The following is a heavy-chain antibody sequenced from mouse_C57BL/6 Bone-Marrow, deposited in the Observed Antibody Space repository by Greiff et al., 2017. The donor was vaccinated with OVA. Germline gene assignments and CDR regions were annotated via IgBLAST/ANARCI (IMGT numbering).Heavy chain of an antibody. V-gene: IGHV1-69*01. CDR3: TTELLRDY. D-gene: IGHD1-1*01. Sequence: QVQLQQPGAELVMPGASVKLSCKASGYTFTSYWMHWVKQRPGQGLEWIGEIDPSDSYTNYNQKFKGKSTLTVDKSSSTAYMQLSSLTSEDTAVYYCTTELLRDYWGQGTTLTVSS. CDR1: GYTFTSYW. CDR2: IDPSDSYT. J-gene: IGHJ2*01.